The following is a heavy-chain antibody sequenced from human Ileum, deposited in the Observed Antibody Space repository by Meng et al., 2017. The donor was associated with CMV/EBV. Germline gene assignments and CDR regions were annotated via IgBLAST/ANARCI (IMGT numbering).Heavy chain of an antibody. CDR1: GYSLSDYY. Sequence: SCKASGYSLSDYYIHWVRQAPGQGLEWMGWINTKSGDTNYAQKFQGRVTMTRDTSISTAYVELSSLRSEDMSMYFCTRDVSGANFDRWGQGTLVTVSS. CDR2: INTKSGDT. D-gene: IGHD4/OR15-4a*01. J-gene: IGHJ4*02. V-gene: IGHV1-2*02. CDR3: TRDVSGANFDR.